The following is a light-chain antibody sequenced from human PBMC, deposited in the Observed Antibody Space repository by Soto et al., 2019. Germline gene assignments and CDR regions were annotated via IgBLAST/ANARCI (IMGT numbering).Light chain of an antibody. V-gene: IGKV2-30*02. CDR1: QSLIHSDGDTY. CDR2: KVS. J-gene: IGKJ1*01. Sequence: DVVMTQSPLSLPVTLGQPASISCRSSQSLIHSDGDTYLNWFQQRPGQSPRRLIYKVSDRDSGFPQRFSGSGSGTDFTLKISRVDAEDVGIYYCMQGTTSPWAVGQGTDVEIK. CDR3: MQGTTSPWA.